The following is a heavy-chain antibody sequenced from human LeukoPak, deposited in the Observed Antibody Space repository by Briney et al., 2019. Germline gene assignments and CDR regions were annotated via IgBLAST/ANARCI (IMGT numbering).Heavy chain of an antibody. CDR2: IWYDGSNK. V-gene: IGHV3-33*01. CDR3: ARKWNDGLDH. J-gene: IGHJ4*02. Sequence: GGSLRLSCAASGFTFSSYGMHWVRQAPGKGLEWVAVIWYDGSNKYYADSVKGRFTNSRDNAKNSLYLQMNSLSVEDTAVYYCARKWNDGLDHWGQGTLVTVSS. D-gene: IGHD1-1*01. CDR1: GFTFSSYG.